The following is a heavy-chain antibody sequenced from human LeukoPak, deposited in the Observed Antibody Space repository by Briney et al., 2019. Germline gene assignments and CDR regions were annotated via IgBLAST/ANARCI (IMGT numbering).Heavy chain of an antibody. V-gene: IGHV4-59*01. CDR2: IYNSGST. D-gene: IGHD1-26*01. Sequence: PSETLSLTCTVSGGSISIYYWSWIRQPPGKGLEWIGYIYNSGSTDYNPSLKSRVTISLDTSKNQFSLKVRSMTAADTAVYYCVRDRELTYWGQGTLVTVSS. CDR1: GGSISIYY. J-gene: IGHJ4*02. CDR3: VRDRELTY.